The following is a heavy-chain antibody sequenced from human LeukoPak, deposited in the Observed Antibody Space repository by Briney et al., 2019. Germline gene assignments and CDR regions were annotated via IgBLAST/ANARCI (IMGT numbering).Heavy chain of an antibody. CDR3: AREGGSGWHSGWFDP. Sequence: GGSLRLSCAASGCTFSSYAMSWVRKAPGKGLEWVSAISGGGGSTYYADSVKGRFTISRDNSKNTLYLQMNSLRAEDTALYYCAREGGSGWHSGWFDPWGQGTLVTVSS. CDR1: GCTFSSYA. CDR2: ISGGGGST. V-gene: IGHV3-23*01. J-gene: IGHJ5*02. D-gene: IGHD6-19*01.